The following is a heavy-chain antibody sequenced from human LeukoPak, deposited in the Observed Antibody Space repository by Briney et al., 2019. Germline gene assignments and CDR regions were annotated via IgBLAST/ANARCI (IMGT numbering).Heavy chain of an antibody. CDR3: AKNMISAGRGTFDI. Sequence: PGGSLRLSCAASGFTFSDYYMSWIRQAPGKGLEWVSSISWNSGAIGYADSVKGRFTISRDNAKNSLYLQMNSLRAEDMALYYCAKNMISAGRGTFDIWGQGTMVTVSS. CDR2: ISWNSGAI. J-gene: IGHJ3*02. D-gene: IGHD1-14*01. V-gene: IGHV3-9*03. CDR1: GFTFSDYY.